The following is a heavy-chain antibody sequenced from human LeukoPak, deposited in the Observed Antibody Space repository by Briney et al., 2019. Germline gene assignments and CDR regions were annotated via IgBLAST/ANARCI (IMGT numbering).Heavy chain of an antibody. CDR3: AREAGTRSFDP. V-gene: IGHV4-31*03. D-gene: IGHD6-19*01. Sequence: SETLSLTCTVSGGSISSGGYYWSWIRQHPGKGLEWFGYIYYSGSTYYNPSLKSRVTISVDTSKNQFSLKLSSVTAADTAVYYCAREAGTRSFDPWGQGTLVTVSS. J-gene: IGHJ5*02. CDR2: IYYSGST. CDR1: GGSISSGGYY.